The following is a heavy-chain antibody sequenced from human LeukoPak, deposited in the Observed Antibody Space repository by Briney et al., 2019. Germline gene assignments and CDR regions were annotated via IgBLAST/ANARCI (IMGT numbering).Heavy chain of an antibody. D-gene: IGHD3-10*01. V-gene: IGHV3-66*01. CDR2: IYSGGST. CDR1: GFTVSSNH. Sequence: GGSLRLSCAASGFTVSSNHMSWVRQAPGKGLEWVSVIYSGGSTYYADSVKGRFTISRDNSKNTLYLQLNSLRAEDTAVYYCARTLSMVRGVIITGFDYWGQGTLVTVSS. CDR3: ARTLSMVRGVIITGFDY. J-gene: IGHJ4*02.